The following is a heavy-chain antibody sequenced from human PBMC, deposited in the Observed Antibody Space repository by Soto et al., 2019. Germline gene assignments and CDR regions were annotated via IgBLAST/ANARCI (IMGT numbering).Heavy chain of an antibody. Sequence: GGSLRLSCAASGFTFSDYYMSWIRQAPGKGLEWVSYISSSGSTIYYADSVKGRFTISRDNAKNSLYLQMNSLRAEDTAVYYCARDEHLVRGEYYFDYWGQGTLVTVSS. J-gene: IGHJ4*02. CDR1: GFTFSDYY. CDR2: ISSSGSTI. D-gene: IGHD3-10*01. CDR3: ARDEHLVRGEYYFDY. V-gene: IGHV3-11*01.